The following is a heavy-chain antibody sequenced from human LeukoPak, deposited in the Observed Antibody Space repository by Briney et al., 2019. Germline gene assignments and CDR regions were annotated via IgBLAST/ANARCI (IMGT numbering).Heavy chain of an antibody. J-gene: IGHJ4*02. CDR2: INWNGGST. CDR1: GFTFDDYG. V-gene: IGHV3-20*04. Sequence: GGSLRLSCAASGFTFDDYGMSWVRQAPGKGLEWVSGINWNGGSTGYTDSVKGRFTISRDTAKNSLYLQTNSLRAEDTALYYCARLSGPGSGWTTLDYWGQGTLVTVSS. D-gene: IGHD6-19*01. CDR3: ARLSGPGSGWTTLDY.